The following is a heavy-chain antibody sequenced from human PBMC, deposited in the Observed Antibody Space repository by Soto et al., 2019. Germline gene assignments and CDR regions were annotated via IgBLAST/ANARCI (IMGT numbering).Heavy chain of an antibody. J-gene: IGHJ4*02. Sequence: EVQLVESGGDLIQPGGSLRLSCAASGFIVTNHYMSWVRQAPGKGLEWVSVIYSGGSRYYEDSVKGRFTISRDDTKNTLSLQRNSLRIEDTAVYYCVRGPTDSPLWVLQWPYGDYWGQGTLVTVSS. CDR2: IYSGGSR. CDR3: VRGPTDSPLWVLQWPYGDY. D-gene: IGHD6-19*01. V-gene: IGHV3-53*01. CDR1: GFIVTNHY.